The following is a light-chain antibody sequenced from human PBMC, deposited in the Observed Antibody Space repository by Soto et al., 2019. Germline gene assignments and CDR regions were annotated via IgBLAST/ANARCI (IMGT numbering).Light chain of an antibody. Sequence: DIQMTQSPSSLSASVGDRVTITCQASQDISNYLNWYQQKPGKAPKLLIYDASNLETGVPSRFSGSGSGTDFTFTICSLQPEDIATYCCQQYDNLPLTFGGGTKVDSK. CDR3: QQYDNLPLT. J-gene: IGKJ4*01. V-gene: IGKV1-33*01. CDR2: DAS. CDR1: QDISNY.